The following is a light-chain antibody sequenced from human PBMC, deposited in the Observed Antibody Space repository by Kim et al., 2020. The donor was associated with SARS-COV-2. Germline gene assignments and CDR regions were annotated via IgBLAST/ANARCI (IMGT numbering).Light chain of an antibody. CDR1: QSVNNY. J-gene: IGKJ4*01. Sequence: PPGERATLSCRASQSVNNYLAWYQQKPGQAPRLLISDASNRAPGIPARFSGSGSGTDFTLTISSLEPEDFAVYYCQQRSDWPPLTFGGGTKVDIK. CDR2: DAS. CDR3: QQRSDWPPLT. V-gene: IGKV3-11*01.